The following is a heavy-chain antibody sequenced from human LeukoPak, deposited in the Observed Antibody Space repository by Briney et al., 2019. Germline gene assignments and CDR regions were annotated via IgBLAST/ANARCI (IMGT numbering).Heavy chain of an antibody. Sequence: GGSLRLSCAASGFTFSSYAMSWVRQAPGKGLEWVSAISGSGSYTYYADSVKDRFTISRANSKNTLYLQMNSLRAEDTAVYYCAKAPYDSSGYYYVVDYWGQGTLVTVSS. CDR1: GFTFSSYA. D-gene: IGHD3-22*01. CDR2: ISGSGSYT. J-gene: IGHJ4*02. CDR3: AKAPYDSSGYYYVVDY. V-gene: IGHV3-23*01.